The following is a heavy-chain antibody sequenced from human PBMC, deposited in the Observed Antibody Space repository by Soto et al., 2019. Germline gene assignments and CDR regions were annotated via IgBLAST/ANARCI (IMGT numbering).Heavy chain of an antibody. CDR1: GFTVISNY. CDR2: LYSGGNT. V-gene: IGHV3-66*01. CDR3: SRAVTPRRDGMDV. Sequence: EVQLVESGGGLVQPGGSLRLSCAASGFTVISNYMHWVRQAPGKGLEWVSILYSGGNTYYGDSVKGRFTVSRDNSENTLYRQMNSLRADDTAVYYCSRAVTPRRDGMDVWGQGTTVTVSS. J-gene: IGHJ6*01. D-gene: IGHD4-17*01.